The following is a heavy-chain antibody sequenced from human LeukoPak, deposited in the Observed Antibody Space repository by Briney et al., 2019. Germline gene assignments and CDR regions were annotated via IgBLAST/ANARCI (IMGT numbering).Heavy chain of an antibody. V-gene: IGHV4-4*07. D-gene: IGHD4-23*01. J-gene: IGHJ4*02. CDR1: GGSISSYY. CDR3: ARHEFGGYGGNSEFDY. CDR2: IYTSGTI. Sequence: SETLSLTCTVSGGSISSYYWSWIRQPAGTALEWIGRIYTSGTITYNPSLKSRVTMSVDTSKNQFSLKLSSVTAADTAVYYCARHEFGGYGGNSEFDYWGQGTLVTVSS.